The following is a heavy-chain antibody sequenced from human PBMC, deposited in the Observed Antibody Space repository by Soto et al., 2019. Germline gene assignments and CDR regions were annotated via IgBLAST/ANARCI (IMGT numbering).Heavy chain of an antibody. CDR1: GGSISSKSYS. J-gene: IGHJ6*02. V-gene: IGHV4-39*01. Sequence: QLQLQESGPGLLKPSETLSLTCSVSGGSISSKSYSWGWIRQPPGKGLEWIGTFYYSENTYYNPSLKSRVTIYVDTSKNQFSLKLSSVTAADTAVYYCAKLAGYCSGNSCHGDYAMDVWGQGTTVTVSS. D-gene: IGHD2-2*01. CDR2: FYYSENT. CDR3: AKLAGYCSGNSCHGDYAMDV.